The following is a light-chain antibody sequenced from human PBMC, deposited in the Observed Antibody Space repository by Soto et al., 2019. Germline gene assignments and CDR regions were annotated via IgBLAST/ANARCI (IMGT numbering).Light chain of an antibody. CDR3: QQSFSSPPWT. Sequence: DIQMTQSPSSLSASVGDSVTITCRASQNIKTYLNWYQQKPGKAPNLLIYAASSLHSGVPSRLSGSGSGTDFTLTISSLHPEDFATYYCQQSFSSPPWTFGQGTKVEIK. CDR2: AAS. CDR1: QNIKTY. V-gene: IGKV1-39*01. J-gene: IGKJ1*01.